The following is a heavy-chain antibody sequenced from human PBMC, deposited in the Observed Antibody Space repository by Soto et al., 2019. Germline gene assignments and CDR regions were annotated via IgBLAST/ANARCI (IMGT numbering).Heavy chain of an antibody. CDR1: GFTFSSYA. J-gene: IGHJ4*02. CDR3: AKDLRFLEWPPGYFDY. D-gene: IGHD3-3*01. Sequence: PGGSLRLSCAASGFTFSSYAMSWVRQAPGKGLEWVSAISGSGGSTYYADSVKGRFTISRDNPKNTLYLQMNSLRAEDTAVYYCAKDLRFLEWPPGYFDYWGQGTLVTVSS. V-gene: IGHV3-23*01. CDR2: ISGSGGST.